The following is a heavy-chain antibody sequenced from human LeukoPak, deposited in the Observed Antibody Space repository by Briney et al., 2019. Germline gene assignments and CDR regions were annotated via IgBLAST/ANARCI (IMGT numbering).Heavy chain of an antibody. Sequence: GGSLRLSCAASGFTFSSYSMNWVRQAPGKGLEWVSLISSSSSYKYYADSVKGRFTISRDNARNLLYLQINSLRVEDTAVYYCARDRGVNGYFDLWGRGTLVTVSS. CDR1: GFTFSSYS. CDR3: ARDRGVNGYFDL. CDR2: ISSSSSYK. J-gene: IGHJ2*01. D-gene: IGHD3-10*01. V-gene: IGHV3-21*01.